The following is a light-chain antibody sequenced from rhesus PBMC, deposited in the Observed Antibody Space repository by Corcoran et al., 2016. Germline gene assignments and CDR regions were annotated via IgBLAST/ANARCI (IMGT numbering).Light chain of an antibody. J-gene: IGKJ3*01. CDR3: QQYNDLLFT. V-gene: IGKV3-40*03. Sequence: EIVMTQSPATLSLSPGETATLSCRASESVGSDLAWYQQKPGQAPKLLVHSAYFRATGIPDRFSGSGSRTEFTLTISSLEPEDVGVYHCQQYNDLLFTFGPGTKLDIK. CDR2: SAY. CDR1: ESVGSD.